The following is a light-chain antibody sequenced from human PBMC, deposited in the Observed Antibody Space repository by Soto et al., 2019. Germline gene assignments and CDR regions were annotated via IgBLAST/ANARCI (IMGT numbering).Light chain of an antibody. V-gene: IGLV2-14*01. J-gene: IGLJ1*01. CDR2: DVS. CDR1: SSDVGAYNY. CDR3: YSYTSSSTYV. Sequence: QSALAQPASVSGSPGQSITISCSGTSSDVGAYNYVSWYQQHPAKAPKVMIYDVSNRPSGVSNRFSGSKSGNTASLTISGLQAEGEADYYCYSYTSSSTYVFGTGTKLTVL.